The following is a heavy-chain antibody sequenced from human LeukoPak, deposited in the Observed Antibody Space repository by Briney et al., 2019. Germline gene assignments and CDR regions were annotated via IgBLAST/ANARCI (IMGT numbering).Heavy chain of an antibody. CDR3: VRQRGASGTINHFDP. CDR1: GYSFTTYW. V-gene: IGHV5-51*01. CDR2: IYPDDSDN. J-gene: IGHJ5*02. D-gene: IGHD3-10*01. Sequence: GESLKISCKTSGYSFTTYWIGWVRQMPGTGLEWVGAIYPDDSDNRYSPSFQGQVVISADRSIRTAYLQWNTLKTSDTAMYYCVRQRGASGTINHFDPWGQGTLVIVSS.